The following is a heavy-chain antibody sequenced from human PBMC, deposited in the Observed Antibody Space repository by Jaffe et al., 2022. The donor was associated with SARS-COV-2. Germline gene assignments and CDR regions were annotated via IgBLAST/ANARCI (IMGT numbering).Heavy chain of an antibody. D-gene: IGHD2-2*01. J-gene: IGHJ4*02. CDR1: GFTFSNAW. Sequence: EVQLVESGGGLVKPGGSLRLSCAASGFTFSNAWMSWVRQAPGKGLEWVGRIKSKTDGGTTDYAAPVKGRFTISRDDSKNTLYLQMNSLKTEDTAVYYCTTDIVVVPAAIGFDYWGQGTLVTVSS. CDR3: TTDIVVVPAAIGFDY. CDR2: IKSKTDGGTT. V-gene: IGHV3-15*01.